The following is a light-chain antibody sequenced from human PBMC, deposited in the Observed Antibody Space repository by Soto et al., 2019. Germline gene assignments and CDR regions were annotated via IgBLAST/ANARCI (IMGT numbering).Light chain of an antibody. V-gene: IGKV1-39*01. J-gene: IGKJ1*01. CDR3: QLSYSTPWT. CDR2: AAS. Sequence: DIQMTQSPSSLSASVEDRVIITCRASQSISNHLNWYQQKPGKAPKLLIFAASSLQSGVPSRFSGSGSGTDFTPTISSLQPEDFATYYCQLSYSTPWTFGQGTKVDIK. CDR1: QSISNH.